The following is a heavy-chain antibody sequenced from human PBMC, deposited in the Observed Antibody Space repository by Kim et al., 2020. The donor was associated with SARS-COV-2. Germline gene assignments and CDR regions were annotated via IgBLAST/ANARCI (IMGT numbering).Heavy chain of an antibody. CDR3: SRVTSIQVGWYWFDP. V-gene: IGHV3-33*01. CDR2: IWHDGSNK. D-gene: IGHD6-19*01. Sequence: GGSLRLSCAASGFTFSRYGMHWVRQAPGKELEWVAVIWHDGSNKYYGDSLKGRFTISRDNSNHTLYLQMNSLRADTAVYYCSRVTSIQVGWYWFDPWGQGTLVTVSS. CDR1: GFTFSRYG. J-gene: IGHJ5*02.